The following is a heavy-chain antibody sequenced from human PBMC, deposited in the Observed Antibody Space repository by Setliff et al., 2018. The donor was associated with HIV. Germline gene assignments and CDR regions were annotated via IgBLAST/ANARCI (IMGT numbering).Heavy chain of an antibody. CDR3: ARPVGGTGFDP. J-gene: IGHJ5*02. CDR2: INYRGNT. CDR1: GGSISTSRYY. V-gene: IGHV4-39*01. Sequence: PSETLSLTCTVSGGSISTSRYYWGWIRQPPGKGLEWIGSINYRGNTYYNPSLKSRAAISVDTSKNQISLKLSSLRSEDTAVYYCARPVGGTGFDPWGQGTLVTVSS. D-gene: IGHD1-26*01.